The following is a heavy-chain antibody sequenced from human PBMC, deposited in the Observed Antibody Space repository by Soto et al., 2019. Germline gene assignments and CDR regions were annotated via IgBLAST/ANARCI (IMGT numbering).Heavy chain of an antibody. CDR2: INSDGSST. CDR1: GFTFSNYW. V-gene: IGHV3-74*01. Sequence: GSLRLSCAASGFTFSNYWMHWVRQVSGKGLVWVSRINSDGSSTSYADSVKGRFTISRDNAKNTLYLQMNSLRAEDTAVYYCARDPAPSGWYDYWGQGTLVTVSS. CDR3: ARDPAPSGWYDY. D-gene: IGHD6-19*01. J-gene: IGHJ4*02.